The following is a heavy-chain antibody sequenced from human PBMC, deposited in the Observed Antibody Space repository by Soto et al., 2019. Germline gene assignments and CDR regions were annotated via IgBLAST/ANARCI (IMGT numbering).Heavy chain of an antibody. J-gene: IGHJ6*02. CDR2: IYYSGST. CDR1: GGSISSYY. Sequence: PSETLSLTCTVSGGSISSYYWSWIRQPPGKGLEWIGYIYYSGSTNYNPSLKSRVTISVDTSKNQFSLKLSSVTAADTAVYYCARGGVGPLGGYYYGMDVWGQGTTVTVSS. CDR3: ARGGVGPLGGYYYGMDV. D-gene: IGHD1-26*01. V-gene: IGHV4-59*01.